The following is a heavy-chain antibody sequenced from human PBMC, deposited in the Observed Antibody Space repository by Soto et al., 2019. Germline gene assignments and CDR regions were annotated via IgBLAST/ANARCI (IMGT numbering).Heavy chain of an antibody. CDR1: GFTFSSYA. CDR3: AKNDYDYIWGSYRGDY. D-gene: IGHD3-16*02. V-gene: IGHV3-23*01. CDR2: ISGSGGST. J-gene: IGHJ4*02. Sequence: GGSLRLSCAASGFTFSSYAMSWVRQAPGKGLEWVSAISGSGGSTYYADSVKGRFTISRDNSKNTLYLQMNSLRAEDTAVYYCAKNDYDYIWGSYRGDYWGQGTLVTVSS.